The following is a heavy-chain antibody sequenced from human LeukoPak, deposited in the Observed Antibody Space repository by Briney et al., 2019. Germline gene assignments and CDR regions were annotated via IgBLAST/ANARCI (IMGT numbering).Heavy chain of an antibody. CDR2: ISFSGNTI. J-gene: IGHJ3*02. Sequence: GGSLRLSCAASGFTFSNYEMNWVRQAPGKGLEWVSYISFSGNTIYYADSVKGRFTISRVDAKNSLYLQMNSLRAEDTAFYYCARELRTPYDILGRGNAFDIWGHGTMVTVSS. V-gene: IGHV3-48*03. CDR3: ARELRTPYDILGRGNAFDI. CDR1: GFTFSNYE. D-gene: IGHD3-9*01.